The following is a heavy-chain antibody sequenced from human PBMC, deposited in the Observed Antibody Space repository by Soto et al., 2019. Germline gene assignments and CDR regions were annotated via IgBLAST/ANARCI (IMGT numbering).Heavy chain of an antibody. V-gene: IGHV4-4*02. D-gene: IGHD2-8*01. CDR3: ATRPTYGPS. CDR2: RHQSGNT. CDR1: GVSISSHDW. J-gene: IGHJ5*02. Sequence: SETLSLTCAVSGVSISSHDWWTWVRQPPGKGLEWIGERHQSGNTNYNSSLKSRVTISVDKSKNQFSLKLTSVTAADTAVYYCATRPTYGPSWGQGTLVTVSS.